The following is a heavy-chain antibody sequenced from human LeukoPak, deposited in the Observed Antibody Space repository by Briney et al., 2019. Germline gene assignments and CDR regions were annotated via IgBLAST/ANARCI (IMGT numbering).Heavy chain of an antibody. CDR3: ARGKAGIGAPDG. CDR1: GITLSIYT. V-gene: IGHV3-69-1*01. D-gene: IGHD6-13*01. J-gene: IGHJ6*01. CDR2: IRPDALT. Sequence: GGSLRLSCAASGITLSIYTLNWVRQAPGKGLEWVASIRPDALTYYTDFLKGRFTISRDIAQNSLYLQVDSRRVEDTGVYFCARGKAGIGAPDGWGEGTKV.